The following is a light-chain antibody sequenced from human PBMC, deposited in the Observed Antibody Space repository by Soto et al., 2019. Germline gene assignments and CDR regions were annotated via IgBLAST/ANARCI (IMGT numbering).Light chain of an antibody. V-gene: IGKV3-20*01. CDR3: QQQGSSPLN. CDR1: QSVSSSY. Sequence: MMPSPDTLSLSPGEISPLACRANQSVSSSYLAWYPPKPVQAPRLLIYGASSRAAGIPDRFSGRGSGTDFTLTIRRLEPEDFAVYYCQQQGSSPLNFRGGTKG. CDR2: GAS. J-gene: IGKJ4*01.